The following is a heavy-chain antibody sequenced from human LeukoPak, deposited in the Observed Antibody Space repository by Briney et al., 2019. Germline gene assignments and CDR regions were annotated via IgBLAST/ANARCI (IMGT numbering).Heavy chain of an antibody. CDR2: LYHSGST. CDR1: GYSISSGYY. D-gene: IGHD6-6*01. CDR3: ATEIQNIAGRVY. Sequence: SETLSLTCSVSGYSISSGYYWGWIRPAPGKGLEWIGNLYHSGSTYYNPSLKSRVSISVDTSKNQFSLNLSSVTAADTAVYYCATEIQNIAGRVYWGQGTLVTVSS. V-gene: IGHV4-38-2*02. J-gene: IGHJ4*02.